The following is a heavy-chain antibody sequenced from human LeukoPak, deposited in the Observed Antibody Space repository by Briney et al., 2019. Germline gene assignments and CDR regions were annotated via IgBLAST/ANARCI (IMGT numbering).Heavy chain of an antibody. J-gene: IGHJ2*01. Sequence: ASVKVSCKASGYTFISYDINWVRQAPGQGLEWMGWISAYNGNTNYAQKLQGRVTMTTDTSTSTAYMELRSLRSDDTAVYYCARDYYDSSGYRYFDLWGRGTLATVSS. CDR3: ARDYYDSSGYRYFDL. CDR2: ISAYNGNT. CDR1: GYTFISYD. D-gene: IGHD3-22*01. V-gene: IGHV1-18*01.